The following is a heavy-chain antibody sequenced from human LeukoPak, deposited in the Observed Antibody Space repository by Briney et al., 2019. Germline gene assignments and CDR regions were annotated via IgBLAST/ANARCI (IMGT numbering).Heavy chain of an antibody. Sequence: ASVTVSCKASGYTFTGYYMHWVRQAPGQGLEWMGRINPNSGGTNYAQKFQGRVTMTRDTSISTAYMELSRLRSDDTAVYYCARVPVSGSWSYYFDYWGQGTLVTVSS. CDR2: INPNSGGT. CDR3: ARVPVSGSWSYYFDY. CDR1: GYTFTGYY. J-gene: IGHJ4*02. V-gene: IGHV1-2*06. D-gene: IGHD6-13*01.